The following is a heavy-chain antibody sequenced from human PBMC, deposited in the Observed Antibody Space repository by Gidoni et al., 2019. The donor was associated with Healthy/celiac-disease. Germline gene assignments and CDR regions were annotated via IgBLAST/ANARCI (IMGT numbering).Heavy chain of an antibody. CDR3: AKDRASSSPWSMDV. J-gene: IGHJ6*02. V-gene: IGHV3-30*18. CDR1: GFPFSSYG. Sequence: QVQLVESGGGVVQPGRSLRLSCAASGFPFSSYGMHWVRQAPGKGLEWVAVISYDGSNKYYADSVKGRFTISRDNSKNTLYLQMNSLRAEDTAVYYCAKDRASSSPWSMDVWGQGTTVTVSS. D-gene: IGHD6-6*01. CDR2: ISYDGSNK.